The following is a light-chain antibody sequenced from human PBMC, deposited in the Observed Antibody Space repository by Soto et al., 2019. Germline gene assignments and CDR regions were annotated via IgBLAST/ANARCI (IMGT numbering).Light chain of an antibody. CDR2: AAS. V-gene: IGKV1-39*01. Sequence: DIQMTQSPSSLSASVGDRVIITCRASQSSRSYLNWYQQKPGKAPEVLIYAASSLQSGVPSRFSGSEAGADFKLTISSLQPEDFATYYCQQNYSSPGTFGQVTKLEIK. CDR1: QSSRSY. CDR3: QQNYSSPGT. J-gene: IGKJ2*02.